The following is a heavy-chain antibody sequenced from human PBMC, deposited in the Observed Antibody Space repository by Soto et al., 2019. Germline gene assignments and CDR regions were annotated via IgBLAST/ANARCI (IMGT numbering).Heavy chain of an antibody. CDR3: ARSSSSWYGAVWFDP. CDR2: IWYDGSNK. D-gene: IGHD6-13*01. V-gene: IGHV3-33*01. CDR1: GFTFSSYG. J-gene: IGHJ5*02. Sequence: GGSLRLSCAASGFTFSSYGMHWVRQAPGKGLEWVAVIWYDGSNKYYADSVKGRFTISRDNSKNTLYPQMNSLRAEDTAVYYCARSSSSWYGAVWFDPWGQGTLVTVSS.